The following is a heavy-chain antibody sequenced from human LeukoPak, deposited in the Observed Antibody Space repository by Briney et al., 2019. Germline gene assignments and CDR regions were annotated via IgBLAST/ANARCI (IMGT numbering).Heavy chain of an antibody. CDR2: ISYDGSNK. CDR1: GFTFSSYS. D-gene: IGHD6-13*01. Sequence: GGSLRLSCAASGFTFSSYSMNWVRQAPGKGLEWVAIISYDGSNKYYADSVKGRFTISRDNSKNTLYLQMNSLRAEDTAVYYCAKDPHPYSSSWPIIYYFDYWGQGTLVTVSS. J-gene: IGHJ4*02. CDR3: AKDPHPYSSSWPIIYYFDY. V-gene: IGHV3-30*18.